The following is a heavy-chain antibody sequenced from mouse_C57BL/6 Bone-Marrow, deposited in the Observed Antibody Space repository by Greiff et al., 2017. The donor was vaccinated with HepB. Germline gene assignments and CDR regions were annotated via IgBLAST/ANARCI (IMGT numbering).Heavy chain of an antibody. Sequence: QVQLKESGAELARPGASVKLSCKASGYTFTSYGISWVKQRTGQGLEWIGEIYPSSGNTYYNEKFKGKATLTADKSSSKAYMKLRSLTSEDSAVYLCARWSKYVGYWGQGTTLTVSS. CDR2: IYPSSGNT. J-gene: IGHJ2*01. V-gene: IGHV1-81*01. CDR1: GYTFTSYG. D-gene: IGHD2-14*01. CDR3: ARWSKYVGY.